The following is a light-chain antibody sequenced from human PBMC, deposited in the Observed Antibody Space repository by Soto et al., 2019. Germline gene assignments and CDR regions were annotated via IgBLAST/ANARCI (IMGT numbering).Light chain of an antibody. CDR2: ANI. CDR3: QSYDIRLDWV. Sequence: QLVLTQPPSVSGAPGQRVTISCTGSSSNIGSGYDVHWYQQLPGTAPKLLIYANINRPSGVPERFSGSKSGASASLAITGLQAEDEADYYCQSYDIRLDWVFGGGTKVTVL. CDR1: SSNIGSGYD. J-gene: IGLJ3*02. V-gene: IGLV1-40*01.